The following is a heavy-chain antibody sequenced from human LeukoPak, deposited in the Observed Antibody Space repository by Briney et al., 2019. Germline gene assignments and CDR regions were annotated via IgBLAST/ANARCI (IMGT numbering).Heavy chain of an antibody. CDR3: ARDGRLLWFGELFTY. CDR2: ISSSGSTI. V-gene: IGHV3-11*04. J-gene: IGHJ4*02. CDR1: GFTFSDYY. Sequence: PGGSLRLSCAASGFTFSDYYMSWIRQTPGKGLEWVSYISSSGSTIYYADSVKGRFTISRDNAKNSLCLQMNSLRAADTAVYYCARDGRLLWFGELFTYWGQGTLVTVSS. D-gene: IGHD3-10*01.